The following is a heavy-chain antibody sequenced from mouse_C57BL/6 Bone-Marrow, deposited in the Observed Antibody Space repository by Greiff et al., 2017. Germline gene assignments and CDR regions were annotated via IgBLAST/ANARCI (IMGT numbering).Heavy chain of an antibody. Sequence: EVKLMESGGDLVKPGGSLKLSCAASGFTFSSYGMSWVRQTPDKRLEWVATISSGGSYTYYPDSVKGRFPSSRDNAKNTLYLQMSSLKSEDTAMYYCARHGYDYAWFAYWGQGTLVTVSA. CDR1: GFTFSSYG. V-gene: IGHV5-6*02. J-gene: IGHJ3*01. D-gene: IGHD2-4*01. CDR3: ARHGYDYAWFAY. CDR2: ISSGGSYT.